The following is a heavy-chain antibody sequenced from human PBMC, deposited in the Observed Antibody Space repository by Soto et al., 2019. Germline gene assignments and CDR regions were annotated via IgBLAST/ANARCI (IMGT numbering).Heavy chain of an antibody. J-gene: IGHJ6*02. CDR3: ARDYDFWSGYLYYYYGMDV. CDR2: INSDGSST. D-gene: IGHD3-3*01. V-gene: IGHV3-74*01. CDR1: GFTFSSYW. Sequence: GGSLRLSFAASGFTFSSYWMHWVRQAPGKGLVWVSRINSDGSSTSYADSVKGRVTISRDNAKNTLYLQMNSLRAEDTAVYYCARDYDFWSGYLYYYYGMDVWGQGTTVTVSS.